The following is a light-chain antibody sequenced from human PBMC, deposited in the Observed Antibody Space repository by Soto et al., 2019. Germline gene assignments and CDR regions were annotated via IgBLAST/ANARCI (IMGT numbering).Light chain of an antibody. V-gene: IGKV3-11*01. J-gene: IGKJ4*01. CDR2: DAS. Sequence: EIVLTQSPATLSLSPGEGATLSCRASQNVRTYLAWYQQKPGQVPRLLIYDASNRATGVPARFSGSGSGTDFSLTISSLEPEDFAVYYCQQRYSWPPLTFGGGTRVEIK. CDR3: QQRYSWPPLT. CDR1: QNVRTY.